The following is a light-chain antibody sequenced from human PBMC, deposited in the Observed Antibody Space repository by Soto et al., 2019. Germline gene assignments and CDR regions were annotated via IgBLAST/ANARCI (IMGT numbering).Light chain of an antibody. CDR2: GAS. Sequence: IVLTQSPATLSLSPGERATLSCRASQSVSSYLAWYQQKPGQAPRLLIYGASTRATGIPARFSGSGSGTEFTLTITSLQSEDFAVYFCQQYNDGLTFGGGTKVDIK. CDR3: QQYNDGLT. J-gene: IGKJ4*01. CDR1: QSVSSY. V-gene: IGKV3-15*01.